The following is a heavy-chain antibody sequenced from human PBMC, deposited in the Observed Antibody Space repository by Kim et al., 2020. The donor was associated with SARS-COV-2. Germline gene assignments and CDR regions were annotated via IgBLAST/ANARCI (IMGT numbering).Heavy chain of an antibody. CDR1: GGSISSGSYY. D-gene: IGHD2-21*02. V-gene: IGHV4-61*02. Sequence: SETLSLTCTVSGGSISSGSYYWSWIRQPAGKGLEWIGRIYTSGSTNYNPSLKSRVTISVDTSKNQFSLKLSSVTAADTAVYYCARHVVVVTASAGYYYGMDVWGQGTTVTVSS. J-gene: IGHJ6*02. CDR2: IYTSGST. CDR3: ARHVVVVTASAGYYYGMDV.